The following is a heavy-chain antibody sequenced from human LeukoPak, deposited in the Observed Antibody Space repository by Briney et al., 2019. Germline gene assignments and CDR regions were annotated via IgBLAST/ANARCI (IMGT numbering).Heavy chain of an antibody. V-gene: IGHV3-23*01. CDR3: AKTTSSLWSGEFRGGANYFDY. D-gene: IGHD3-10*01. CDR1: GFNFNRFA. J-gene: IGHJ4*02. Sequence: GGSLRLSCTASGFNFNRFAVTWVRQAPGKGLEWVSAISGSGGTTHYADSVKGRFSISRDNSKNTLYLQLSRVRAEDTAVYYCAKTTSSLWSGEFRGGANYFDYWGQGALVTVSS. CDR2: ISGSGGTT.